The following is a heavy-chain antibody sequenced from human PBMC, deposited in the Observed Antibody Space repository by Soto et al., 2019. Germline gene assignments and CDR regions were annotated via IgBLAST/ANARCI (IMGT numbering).Heavy chain of an antibody. J-gene: IGHJ6*02. CDR1: GYSFTSYW. V-gene: IGHV5-10-1*01. CDR3: ARHLVFGVVPSGMDV. D-gene: IGHD3-3*01. Sequence: PGESLKISCKGSGYSFTSYWISWVRQMPGKGLEWMGRIDPSDSYTNYSPSFQGHVTISADKSISTAYLQWSSLKASDTAMYYCARHLVFGVVPSGMDVWGQGTTVTVSS. CDR2: IDPSDSYT.